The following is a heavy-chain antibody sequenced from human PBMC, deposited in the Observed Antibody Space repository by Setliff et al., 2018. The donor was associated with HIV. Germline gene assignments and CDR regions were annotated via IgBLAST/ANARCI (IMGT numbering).Heavy chain of an antibody. V-gene: IGHV4-39*01. CDR3: ARRGRDGVLIVFATGFDP. D-gene: IGHD2-8*01. J-gene: IGHJ5*02. Sequence: PSETLSLTCSVSGGSISSSTYYWGWIRQPPGKGLEWIGDIFYTGNTYYNPSLKSRVAISVDTSENQFSLKLNSVTAADTAVYYCARRGRDGVLIVFATGFDPWGQGTLVPSPQ. CDR2: IFYTGNT. CDR1: GGSISSSTYY.